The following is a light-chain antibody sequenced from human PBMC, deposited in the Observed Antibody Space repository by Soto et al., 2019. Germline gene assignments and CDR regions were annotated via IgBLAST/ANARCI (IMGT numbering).Light chain of an antibody. CDR3: QQRVNWPLT. CDR2: AAS. CDR1: QSISSY. V-gene: IGKV3-11*01. J-gene: IGKJ4*01. Sequence: EIVLTQSPATVSLFPGETATLSCRASQSISSYLAWYQQKPGQAPRLLIYAASTRATGIPARFSGSGSGTDFTLTISSLETEDFAVYYCQQRVNWPLTFGGGTKVEIK.